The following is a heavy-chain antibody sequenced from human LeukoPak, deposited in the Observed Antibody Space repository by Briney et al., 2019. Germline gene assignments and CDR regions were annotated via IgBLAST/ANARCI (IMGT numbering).Heavy chain of an antibody. V-gene: IGHV1-69*05. CDR2: IIPIFGTA. D-gene: IGHD2-2*01. J-gene: IGHJ5*02. Sequence: SVKVSCKASGGTFSSYAISWVRQAPGQGLEWMGGIIPIFGTANYAQKFQGRVTVTTDESTSTAYMELSSLRSEDTAVYYCARAPRRVVPAANNNWFDPWGQGTLVTVSS. CDR3: ARAPRRVVPAANNNWFDP. CDR1: GGTFSSYA.